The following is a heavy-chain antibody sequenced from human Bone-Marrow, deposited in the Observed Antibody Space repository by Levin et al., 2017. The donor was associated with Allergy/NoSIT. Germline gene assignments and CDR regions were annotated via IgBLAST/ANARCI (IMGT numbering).Heavy chain of an antibody. J-gene: IGHJ6*02. Sequence: QPGGSLRLSCAASEFSFKYNFMSWVRQAPGKGLEWVSVIHDIGTTDHADSVKGRFTISRDNSKHTVFLQMNSLRVDDTAVYYCASNLNGLHYYYGMDLWGQGTTVTVSS. CDR2: IHDIGTT. CDR1: EFSFKYNF. D-gene: IGHD2-8*01. CDR3: ASNLNGLHYYYGMDL. V-gene: IGHV3-53*01.